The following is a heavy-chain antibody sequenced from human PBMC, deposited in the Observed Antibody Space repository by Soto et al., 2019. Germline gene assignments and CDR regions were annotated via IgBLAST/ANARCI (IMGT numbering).Heavy chain of an antibody. CDR3: ARDLPNRSGRV. D-gene: IGHD3-10*01. V-gene: IGHV1-69*13. Sequence: ASVKVSCKVSGGPFSTLSNSWVRQAPGQGLVWMGGIIPIFDATNYAQKFQGRVTITADDSTSTAYMELSSFRSDDTAVYYCARDLPNRSGRVWGPGTLVTVSS. CDR1: GGPFSTLS. CDR2: IIPIFDAT. J-gene: IGHJ4*02.